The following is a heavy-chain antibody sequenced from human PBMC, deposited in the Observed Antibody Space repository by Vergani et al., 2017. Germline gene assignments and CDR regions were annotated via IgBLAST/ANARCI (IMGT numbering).Heavy chain of an antibody. V-gene: IGHV4-59*12. Sequence: VQPVESGGGLVKPGGSLRQSCAASGFTFSDFSMSWIRQPPGKGLEWIGYSHYSAGPDYNPSLKSRVTILVDTSENQLFLKLGSGNAADTAVYYCARGKRGSXSWSYYYYYYGMDVWGQGTTVTVSS. CDR2: SHYSAGP. CDR3: ARGKRGSXSWSYYYYYYGMDV. CDR1: GFTFSDFS. J-gene: IGHJ6*02. D-gene: IGHD6-13*01.